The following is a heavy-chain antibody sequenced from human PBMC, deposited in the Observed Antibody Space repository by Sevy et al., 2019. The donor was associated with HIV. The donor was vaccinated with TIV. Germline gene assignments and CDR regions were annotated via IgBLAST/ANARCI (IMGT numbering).Heavy chain of an antibody. CDR1: GFTLSSFA. CDR3: AQGRGSSGCSH. Sequence: GGSLRFSCAASGFTLSSFAMSWVRQAPGKGLEWVSAISGSGDNTYYADSVKGRFTISRDNSKNTLFLQMNSLRAEGTAVYFCAQGRGSSGCSHRGQGTLVTVSS. J-gene: IGHJ4*02. CDR2: ISGSGDNT. V-gene: IGHV3-23*01. D-gene: IGHD6-19*01.